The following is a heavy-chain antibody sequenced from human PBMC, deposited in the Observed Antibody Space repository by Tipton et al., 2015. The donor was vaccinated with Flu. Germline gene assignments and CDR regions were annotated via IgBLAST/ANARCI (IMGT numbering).Heavy chain of an antibody. CDR3: AKGGYGDYRQYGMDV. J-gene: IGHJ6*02. CDR2: INWNSGNI. CDR1: GFTFIDYA. D-gene: IGHD4-17*01. Sequence: SLRLSCAASGFTFIDYAMYWVRQAPGKGLEWVAGINWNSGNIGYADSVRGRFTISRNNAKNSLSLQMNSLRVEDTALYYCAKGGYGDYRQYGMDVWGQGTTVTVSS. V-gene: IGHV3-9*01.